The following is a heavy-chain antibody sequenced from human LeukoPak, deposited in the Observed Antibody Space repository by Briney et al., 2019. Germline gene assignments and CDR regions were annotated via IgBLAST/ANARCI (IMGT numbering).Heavy chain of an antibody. J-gene: IGHJ4*02. CDR2: ISSNSSYI. Sequence: PGGSLRLSCAASGFTFSSYMNWVRQAPGKGLEGVSSISSNSSYIYYSDSVKGRFTISRDNAKNSLYLQMNSLRADDTAVYYCARGQSRYFDWYLGFFDYWGQGTLVTVSS. CDR3: ARGQSRYFDWYLGFFDY. D-gene: IGHD3-9*01. CDR1: GFTFSSY. V-gene: IGHV3-21*01.